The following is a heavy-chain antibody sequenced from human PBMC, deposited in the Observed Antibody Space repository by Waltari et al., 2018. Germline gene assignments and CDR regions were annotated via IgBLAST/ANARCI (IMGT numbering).Heavy chain of an antibody. CDR2: IKHDGTGT. J-gene: IGHJ4*02. CDR3: GRGYNDRRLDY. D-gene: IGHD1-1*01. Sequence: EVQLVESGGGLVQPGGSLRLSCEVSGFTFSNYWMHWVRQVPGKGLGGVSRIKHDGTGTIYADSVQGRFTISRDNAKNTLYLQLNSLRGEDTAVYYCGRGYNDRRLDYWGQGTLVTVSS. V-gene: IGHV3-74*01. CDR1: GFTFSNYW.